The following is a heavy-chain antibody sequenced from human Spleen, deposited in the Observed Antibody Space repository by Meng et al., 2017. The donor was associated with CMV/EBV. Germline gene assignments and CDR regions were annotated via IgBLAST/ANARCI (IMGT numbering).Heavy chain of an antibody. J-gene: IGHJ4*02. CDR1: GGSFSGYY. CDR3: ARGRSYYDFWSGYHPVSY. Sequence: SETLSLTCAVYGGSFSGYYWSWIRQPPGKGLEWIGEINHSGSTNYNPSHKSRVTLSVDTSKNQFSLMLSSVTAADTAVYCCARGRSYYDFWSGYHPVSYWGQGTLVTVSS. CDR2: INHSGST. V-gene: IGHV4-34*01. D-gene: IGHD3-3*01.